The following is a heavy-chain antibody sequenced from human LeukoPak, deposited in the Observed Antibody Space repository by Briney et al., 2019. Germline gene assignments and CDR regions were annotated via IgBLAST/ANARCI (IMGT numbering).Heavy chain of an antibody. J-gene: IGHJ4*02. CDR2: ISESGHTT. D-gene: IGHD3-3*01. V-gene: IGHV3-23*01. Sequence: GGSLRLSCAASGFTFSNYAMSWVRQAPGKGLEWVSGISESGHTTLYGDSVKGRFTISRDNSKNTVYLHMNSLRGEDTAVYYFVKDYPWEGVASIFIDSWGQGTLVTVSS. CDR1: GFTFSNYA. CDR3: VKDYPWEGVASIFIDS.